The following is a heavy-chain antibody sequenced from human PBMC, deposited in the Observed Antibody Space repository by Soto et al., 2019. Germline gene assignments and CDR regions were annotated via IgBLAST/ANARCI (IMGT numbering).Heavy chain of an antibody. CDR3: ARLLGYCSSTSCYRSPHYYYYGMDV. V-gene: IGHV4-39*01. Sequence: SETLSLTCTVSGGSISSSSYYWGWIRQPPGKGLEWIGSIYYSGSTYYNPSLKSRVTLSVDTSKNQFSLKLSSVTAADTAVYYCARLLGYCSSTSCYRSPHYYYYGMDVWGQGTTVTVSS. J-gene: IGHJ6*02. D-gene: IGHD2-2*02. CDR1: GGSISSSSYY. CDR2: IYYSGST.